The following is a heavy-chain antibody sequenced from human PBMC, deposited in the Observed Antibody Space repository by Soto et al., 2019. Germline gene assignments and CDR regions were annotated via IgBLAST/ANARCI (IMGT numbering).Heavy chain of an antibody. J-gene: IGHJ4*02. CDR3: ARAVGDPLYYLDY. D-gene: IGHD6-19*01. V-gene: IGHV4-59*08. CDR1: SDSISSYY. Sequence: QVQLQESGPGLVRPSETLSLTCTVSSDSISSYYWIWIRQSQGKGLEWIGYTDYSGNTNYNPSLKSRVTISGDTSKNQFSRRLSSVTAADTDVYYCARAVGDPLYYLDYWGQGTLVNVSS. CDR2: TDYSGNT.